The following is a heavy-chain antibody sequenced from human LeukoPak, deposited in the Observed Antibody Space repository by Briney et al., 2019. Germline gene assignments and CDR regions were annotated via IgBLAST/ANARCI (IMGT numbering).Heavy chain of an antibody. CDR2: ISGSGGST. J-gene: IGHJ4*02. CDR1: GFTFNIYG. CDR3: AKALVRVAVPDPFDY. D-gene: IGHD6-19*01. V-gene: IGHV3-23*01. Sequence: PGGSLRLSCAASGFTFNIYGMNWVRQAPGNGLEWVSAISGSGGSTYYADSVKGRFTISRDNSKNTLYLQMNSLRAEDTAVYYCAKALVRVAVPDPFDYWGQGTLVTVSS.